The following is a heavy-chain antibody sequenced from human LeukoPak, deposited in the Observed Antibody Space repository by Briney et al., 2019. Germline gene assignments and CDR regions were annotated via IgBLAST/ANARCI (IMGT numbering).Heavy chain of an antibody. V-gene: IGHV1-69*04. CDR3: ARGRCSSTSCYSIDY. CDR1: GGTFSSYA. D-gene: IGHD2-2*01. J-gene: IGHJ4*02. Sequence: GASVKVSCKASGGTFSSYAISWVRQAPGQGLEWMGRIIPILGIANYAQKFQGRVTITADKSTSTAYMELSSLRSEDTAVYYCARGRCSSTSCYSIDYWGQGTLVTVSS. CDR2: IIPILGIA.